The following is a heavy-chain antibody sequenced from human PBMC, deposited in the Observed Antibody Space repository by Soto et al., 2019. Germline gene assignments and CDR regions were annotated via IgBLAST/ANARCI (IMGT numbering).Heavy chain of an antibody. CDR3: ARKHPGYDYGWFDP. CDR1: GTSLNSGTNY. CDR2: TYGSGNT. D-gene: IGHD5-12*01. J-gene: IGHJ5*02. V-gene: IGHV4-61*01. Sequence: PSETLSLTCTVSGTSLNSGTNYWNWVRQPPGKALEWIGYTYGSGNTKYNPSLKSRVTISQDTSKNQVSLKMNSVTATDTAVYYCARKHPGYDYGWFDPWGQGTLVTVSS.